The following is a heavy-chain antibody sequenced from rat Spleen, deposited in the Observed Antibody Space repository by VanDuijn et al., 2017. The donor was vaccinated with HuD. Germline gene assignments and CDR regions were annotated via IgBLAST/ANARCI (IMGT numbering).Heavy chain of an antibody. CDR1: GFTSSDYD. CDR2: ISYDGSNT. V-gene: IGHV5-29*01. CDR3: TSHASYSTYAPFVY. D-gene: IGHD1-2*01. Sequence: EVQLVESDGGFVQPGRSLKLSCVVSGFTSSDYDMTWVRQAPTKGLEWVATISYDGSNTHYRDSVKGRFTISRENAKSTLFLQMDSLSSEDTATYYCTSHASYSTYAPFVYWGQGTLVTVSS. J-gene: IGHJ3*01.